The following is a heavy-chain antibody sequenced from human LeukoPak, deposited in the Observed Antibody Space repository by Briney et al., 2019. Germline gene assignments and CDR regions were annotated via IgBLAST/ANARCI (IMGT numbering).Heavy chain of an antibody. Sequence: GGSLRLSCAASGFTFSSYAMSWVRQAPRKGLEWVSAISGSGGSTYYADSVKGRFTISRDNSKNTLYLQMNSLRAEDTAVYYCAPRGLYYFDYWGQGALVTVSS. CDR2: ISGSGGST. V-gene: IGHV3-23*01. CDR3: APRGLYYFDY. D-gene: IGHD3-16*01. J-gene: IGHJ4*02. CDR1: GFTFSSYA.